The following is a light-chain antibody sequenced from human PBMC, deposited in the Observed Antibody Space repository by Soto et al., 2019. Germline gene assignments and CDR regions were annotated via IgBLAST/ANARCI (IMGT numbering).Light chain of an antibody. J-gene: IGKJ1*01. V-gene: IGKV1-8*01. CDR1: QGISSY. CDR3: QQYYSYPRT. Sequence: AIRMTQSPSSLSASTGDRVTITCRASQGISSYLAWYQQEPGKAPKPLTYAASTLQSGVPSRFSGSGSGTDFTLTISCLQSEDFATYYCQQYYSYPRTFGQGTKVDIK. CDR2: AAS.